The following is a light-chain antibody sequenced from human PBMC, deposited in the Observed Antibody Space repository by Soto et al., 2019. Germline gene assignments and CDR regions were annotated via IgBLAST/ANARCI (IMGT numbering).Light chain of an antibody. J-gene: IGKJ5*01. V-gene: IGKV3-11*01. CDR1: QSVSSY. Sequence: EIALTQSPATLSLSPGERATLSCRASQSVSSYLAWYQQKPGKAPRLLIYDTSNRVTGIRARFSGSRSGTDFTLTISSLEPEDFAVYFCHQRNKFGQGTRLEI. CDR2: DTS. CDR3: HQRNK.